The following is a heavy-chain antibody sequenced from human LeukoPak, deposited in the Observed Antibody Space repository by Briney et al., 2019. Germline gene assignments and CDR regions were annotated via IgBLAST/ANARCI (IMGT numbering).Heavy chain of an antibody. V-gene: IGHV4-4*07. CDR2: NYINGSGNT. CDR1: CGSISSYY. J-gene: IGHJ6*03. D-gene: IGHD6-19*01. CDR3: ARDKRVEVAGTYIFYYYMDV. Sequence: SETLSPTCPVPCGSISSYYWSWSRQAAGKGPEGIGRNYINGSGNTNYNPSLKPRVTMPGNTSKNKFPPKLNPVTAAGTAVSYCARDKRVEVAGTYIFYYYMDVWGNGTTVTISS.